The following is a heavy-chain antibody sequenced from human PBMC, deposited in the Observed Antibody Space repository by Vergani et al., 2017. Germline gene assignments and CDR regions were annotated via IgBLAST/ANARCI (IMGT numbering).Heavy chain of an antibody. J-gene: IGHJ3*02. V-gene: IGHV4-39*02. CDR1: GGSISSSSYY. D-gene: IGHD6-6*01. CDR3: AREPLIAARPFDI. CDR2: IYYSGST. Sequence: QVQLQESGPGLVKPSETLSLTCAVSGGSISSSSYYWGWIRQPPGKGLEWIGSIYYSGSTYYNPSLKSRVTISVDTSKNQFSLKLSSVTAADTAVYYCAREPLIAARPFDIWGQGTMVTVSS.